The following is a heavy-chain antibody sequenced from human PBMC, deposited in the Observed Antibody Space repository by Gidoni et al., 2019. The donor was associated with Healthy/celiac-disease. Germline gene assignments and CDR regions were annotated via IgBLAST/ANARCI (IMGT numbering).Heavy chain of an antibody. CDR2: IYYSGST. CDR1: GGSISSYY. CDR3: ARGQGETDWFDP. D-gene: IGHD3-10*01. J-gene: IGHJ5*02. V-gene: IGHV4-59*01. Sequence: QVQLQESGPGLVKPSETLSLTCTVSGGSISSYYWSWIRQPPGKGLEWIGYIYYSGSTNYNPSLKSRVTISVDTSKNQFSLKLSSVTAADTAVYYCARGQGETDWFDPWGQGTLVTVSS.